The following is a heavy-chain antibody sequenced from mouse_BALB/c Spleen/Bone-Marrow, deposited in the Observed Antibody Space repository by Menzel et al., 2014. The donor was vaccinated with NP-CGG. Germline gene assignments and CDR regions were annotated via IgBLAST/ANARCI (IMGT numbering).Heavy chain of an antibody. J-gene: IGHJ2*01. CDR1: GFDFSRYW. Sequence: EVKLQESGGGLVQPGGSLKLSCAASGFDFSRYWMSWVRQAPGKGLEWIGEVNPDSGTINYSPSLKDKFIISRDNAKNTLYLRLNKVRSEDTALYYCARPDYYGYLNYWGQGTTLTVSS. V-gene: IGHV4-1*02. CDR3: ARPDYYGYLNY. D-gene: IGHD1-1*01. CDR2: VNPDSGTI.